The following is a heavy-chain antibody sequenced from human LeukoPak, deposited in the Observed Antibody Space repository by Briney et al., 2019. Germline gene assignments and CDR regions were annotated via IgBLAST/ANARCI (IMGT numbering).Heavy chain of an antibody. Sequence: GESLKISCKGSGYSFTSYWIGWVRQMPGKGLEWMGIIYPGDSDTRYSPSFQGQVTISADKSISTAYLQWSSLKASDTAMYYCARLRYCSSTSRYYYYGMDVWGQGTTVTVSS. CDR3: ARLRYCSSTSRYYYYGMDV. D-gene: IGHD2-2*01. CDR1: GYSFTSYW. V-gene: IGHV5-51*01. J-gene: IGHJ6*02. CDR2: IYPGDSDT.